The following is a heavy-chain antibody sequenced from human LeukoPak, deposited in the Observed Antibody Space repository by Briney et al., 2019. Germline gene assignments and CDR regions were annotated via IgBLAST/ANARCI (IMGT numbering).Heavy chain of an antibody. V-gene: IGHV3-30-3*01. CDR2: ISYDGSNK. D-gene: IGHD5-12*01. J-gene: IGHJ4*02. CDR1: GFTFSSYA. Sequence: GGFLRLSCAASGFTFSSYAMHWVRQAPGKGLEWVAVISYDGSNKYYADSVKGRFTISRDNSKNTLYLQMNSLRAEDTAVYYCARDTGYSGYVIDYWGQGTPVTVSS. CDR3: ARDTGYSGYVIDY.